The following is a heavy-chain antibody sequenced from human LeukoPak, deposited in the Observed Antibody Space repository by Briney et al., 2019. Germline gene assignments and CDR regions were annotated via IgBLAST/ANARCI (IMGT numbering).Heavy chain of an antibody. Sequence: HPGGSLRLSCAASGFTFNNFGMHWVRQAPGKGLEWVTFIQYNGNNKYYADSVKGRFTTSRDNSKNTLYLQMNSRRAEDTAVYYCARTKEQWLVRRVFDYWGQGTLVTVSS. V-gene: IGHV3-30*02. CDR3: ARTKEQWLVRRVFDY. CDR2: IQYNGNNK. J-gene: IGHJ4*02. D-gene: IGHD6-19*01. CDR1: GFTFNNFG.